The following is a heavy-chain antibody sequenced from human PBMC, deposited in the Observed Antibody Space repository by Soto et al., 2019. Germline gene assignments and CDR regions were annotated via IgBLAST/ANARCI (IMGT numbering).Heavy chain of an antibody. CDR1: GFXFSSYL. D-gene: IGHD2-15*01. CDR2: RKQDGSEK. J-gene: IGHJ4*02. Sequence: GXLRLSCATSGFXFSSYLVIWVRHAPGKGLELVTNRKQDGSEKYYVDSVKGRFTISRENAKNSLYLKMNRMRAEDTAVYYCAREVVAANVDYWGQGTLAPVSS. CDR3: AREVVAANVDY. V-gene: IGHV3-7*03.